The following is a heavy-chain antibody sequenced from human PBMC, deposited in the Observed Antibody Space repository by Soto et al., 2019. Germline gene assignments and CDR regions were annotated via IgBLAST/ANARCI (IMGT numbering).Heavy chain of an antibody. CDR2: IYSGGST. CDR1: GFTVSSNY. CDR3: SRVPWIPLSGSYLDAFDI. V-gene: IGHV3-66*01. D-gene: IGHD1-26*01. J-gene: IGHJ3*02. Sequence: PGGSLRLSCAASGFTVSSNYMSWVRQAPGKGLEWVSVIYSGGSTYYADSSKGRFTISRDNAKNTLYLQMNSLRAEGTAVYSCSRVPWIPLSGSYLDAFDIWGQGTMVTVSS.